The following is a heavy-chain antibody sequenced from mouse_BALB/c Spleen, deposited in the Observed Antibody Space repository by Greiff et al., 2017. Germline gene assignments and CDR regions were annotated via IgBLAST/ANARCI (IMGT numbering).Heavy chain of an antibody. CDR2: IYPGSGNT. Sequence: VQGVESGPELVKPGASVKISCKASGYTFTDYYINWVKQKPGQGLEWIGWIYPGSGNTKYNEKFKGKATLTVDTSSSTAYMQLSSLTSEDTAVYFCARPLLRSYWYFDVWGAGTTVTVSS. D-gene: IGHD1-1*01. CDR3: ARPLLRSYWYFDV. J-gene: IGHJ1*01. CDR1: GYTFTDYY. V-gene: IGHV1-84*02.